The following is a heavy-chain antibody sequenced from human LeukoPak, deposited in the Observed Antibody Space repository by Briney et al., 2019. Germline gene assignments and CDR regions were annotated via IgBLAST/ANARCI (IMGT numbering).Heavy chain of an antibody. CDR2: IKQDGSEK. D-gene: IGHD2-2*01. CDR1: GFTFSSYW. Sequence: GGSLRLSCAASGFTFSSYWRSWFRKAPGKGLEWVPTIKQDGSEKYYVDSVKGRFTISRDNAKNSLYLQMNSLRAEDTAVYYCARLGYCSSTSCRPALYYYGMDVWGKGTTVTVSS. J-gene: IGHJ6*04. CDR3: ARLGYCSSTSCRPALYYYGMDV. V-gene: IGHV3-7*03.